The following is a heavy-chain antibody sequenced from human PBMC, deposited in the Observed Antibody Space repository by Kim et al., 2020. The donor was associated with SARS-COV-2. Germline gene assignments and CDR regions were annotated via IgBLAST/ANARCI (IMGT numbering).Heavy chain of an antibody. D-gene: IGHD3-10*01. CDR1: GGSISSDY. J-gene: IGHJ4*02. CDR2: IYTSGT. V-gene: IGHV4-4*07. Sequence: SETLSLTCNVSGGSISSDYWSWIRQRAGKGLEWIGRIYTSGTNHNPSLKSRVTMSVDTSKNQFTLKLSSVTAAATAVYYWAREGRLPTHLDYWGQGTLVTVSS. CDR3: AREGRLPTHLDY.